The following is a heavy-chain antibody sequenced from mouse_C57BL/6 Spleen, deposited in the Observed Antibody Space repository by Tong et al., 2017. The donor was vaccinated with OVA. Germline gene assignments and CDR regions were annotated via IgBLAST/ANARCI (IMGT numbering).Heavy chain of an antibody. J-gene: IGHJ2*01. CDR1: GFTFSDYG. CDR2: ISSGSSTI. Sequence: EVQLQESGGGLVKPGGSLKLSCAASGFTFSDYGMHWVRQAPEKGLEWVAYISSGSSTIYYADTVKGRFTISRDNAKNTLFLQMTSLRSEDTAMYYCANIYYGNPYYFDYWGQGTTLTVSS. CDR3: ANIYYGNPYYFDY. V-gene: IGHV5-17*01. D-gene: IGHD2-1*01.